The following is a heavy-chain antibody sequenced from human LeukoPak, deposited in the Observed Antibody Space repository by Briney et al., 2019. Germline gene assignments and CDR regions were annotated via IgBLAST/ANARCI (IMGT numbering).Heavy chain of an antibody. CDR3: ARYRGVAV. D-gene: IGHD6-19*01. J-gene: IGHJ4*02. CDR1: GFIFSGCW. Sequence: GGSLTLSFAASGFIFSGCWMTWVRQAQGQGLEWVADIKEDGSEKHYADSVKGRFTIARDNAKNSLYLQMNSLRAEDTAVYYCARYRGVAVWGQGTLVTVSS. V-gene: IGHV3-7*05. CDR2: IKEDGSEK.